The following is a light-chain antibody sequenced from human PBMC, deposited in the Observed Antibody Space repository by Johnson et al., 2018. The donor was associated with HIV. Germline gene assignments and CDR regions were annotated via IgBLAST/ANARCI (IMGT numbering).Light chain of an antibody. Sequence: QSVLTQPPSVSAAPGQKVTISCSGSSSNIGNNYVSWYQQLPGTAPKLLIYDNNKRPSGIPDRFSGSKSGTSATLGITGLQTGAEADYYCGTWDSSLGLWVFGTGPK. V-gene: IGLV1-51*01. CDR1: SSNIGNNY. J-gene: IGLJ1*01. CDR2: DNN. CDR3: GTWDSSLGLWV.